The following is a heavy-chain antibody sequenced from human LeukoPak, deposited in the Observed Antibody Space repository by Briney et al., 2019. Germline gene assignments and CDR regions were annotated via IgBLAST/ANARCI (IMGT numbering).Heavy chain of an antibody. CDR2: ISASGGST. V-gene: IGHV3-23*01. D-gene: IGHD2-21*01. J-gene: IGHJ6*02. Sequence: GGSLRLSCAASGFTFSSYAMSWVRQAPGKGLEWVSSISASGGSTYYADSVKGRFTISRDNAKNSLYLQMNSLRAEDTAVYYCAREDCYGMDVWGQGTTVTVSS. CDR3: AREDCYGMDV. CDR1: GFTFSSYA.